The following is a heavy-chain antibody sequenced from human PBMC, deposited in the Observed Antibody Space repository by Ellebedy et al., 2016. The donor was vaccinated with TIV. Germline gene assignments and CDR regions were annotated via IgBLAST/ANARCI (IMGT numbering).Heavy chain of an antibody. CDR1: GFTFSSYA. Sequence: PGGSLRLSCAASGFTFSSYAMSWVRQAPGKGLEWVSASGSGGSTYYADSVKGRFTVSRDNSKNTLYLQMNSLSAEDTAIYYCVRIEDGGWALDHWGQGTLVTVSS. CDR2: SGSGGST. CDR3: VRIEDGGWALDH. V-gene: IGHV3-23*01. J-gene: IGHJ4*02. D-gene: IGHD6-19*01.